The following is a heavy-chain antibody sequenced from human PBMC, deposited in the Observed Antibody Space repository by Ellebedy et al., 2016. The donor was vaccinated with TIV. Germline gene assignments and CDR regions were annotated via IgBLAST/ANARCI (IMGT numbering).Heavy chain of an antibody. CDR2: ISAYNGNT. CDR1: GYTFTSYG. CDR3: ARTSYNDTSGYYSYYYYAMDV. Sequence: AASVKVSCKTSGYTFTSYGISWVRQAPGQGLEWMGWISAYNGNTNYAQMLQGRVTMTTDTFTSTAYMELRSLRSDDTAVYYCARTSYNDTSGYYSYYYYAMDVWGQGTTVTVSS. D-gene: IGHD3-22*01. V-gene: IGHV1-18*04. J-gene: IGHJ6*02.